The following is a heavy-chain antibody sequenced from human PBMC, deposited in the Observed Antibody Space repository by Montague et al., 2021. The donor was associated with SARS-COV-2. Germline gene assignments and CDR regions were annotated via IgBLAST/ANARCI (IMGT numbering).Heavy chain of an antibody. D-gene: IGHD4-17*01. CDR3: ARRRLREDYFDF. V-gene: IGHV4-39*01. CDR1: GGSVSSSDHY. Sequence: SETLSLTCTVSGGSVSSSDHYWGWIRQPPGKGLEWLGIVDYSGXTXHXXXXKGRVTISIDASKNQFSLKLNSLTATDTAIYHCARRRLREDYFDFWGQGTLLTVSS. J-gene: IGHJ4*02. CDR2: VDYSGXT.